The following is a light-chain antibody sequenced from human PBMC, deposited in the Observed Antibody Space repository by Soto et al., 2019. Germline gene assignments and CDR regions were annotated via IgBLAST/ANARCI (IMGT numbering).Light chain of an antibody. CDR3: QQYNYWPPVT. V-gene: IGKV3-15*01. Sequence: EIVMTQSPVTLSLSPGERATLSCRASQTISANLAWYQQKPGQAPRLLIYGASTRATGIPARFRGSGSGTEYTLTISSLQSEDFAVYYCQQYNYWPPVTVGGVTRVEIK. J-gene: IGKJ4*01. CDR1: QTISAN. CDR2: GAS.